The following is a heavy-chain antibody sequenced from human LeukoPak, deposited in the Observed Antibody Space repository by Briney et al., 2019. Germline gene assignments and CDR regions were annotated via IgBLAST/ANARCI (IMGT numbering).Heavy chain of an antibody. Sequence: GGSLRLSSAASGFTFSSFDMHWVRQPTGQGLEWGSTIGTASDTYYPGSVEGRFTLSRDNAKNSLYLQMNSLTAGDTAVYYCARGPPRGKYYYVDVWGKGTTVTVSS. CDR2: IGTASDT. CDR1: GFTFSSFD. V-gene: IGHV3-13*01. CDR3: ARGPPRGKYYYVDV. D-gene: IGHD1-1*01. J-gene: IGHJ6*03.